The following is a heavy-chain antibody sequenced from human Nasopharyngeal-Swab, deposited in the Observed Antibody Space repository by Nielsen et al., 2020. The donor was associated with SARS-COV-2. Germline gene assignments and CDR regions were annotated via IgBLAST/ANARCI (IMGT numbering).Heavy chain of an antibody. Sequence: SETLSLTCTVSGGSISGYYWSWIRQPPGKGLEWIGYIYYSGSTNYNPSLKSRVTISVDTSKNQFSLKLSSVTAADTAVYYCARGGYNSYYYYYYYMDVWGKGTTVTVSS. CDR2: IYYSGST. CDR3: ARGGYNSYYYYYYYMDV. V-gene: IGHV4-59*01. J-gene: IGHJ6*03. D-gene: IGHD1-1*01. CDR1: GGSISGYY.